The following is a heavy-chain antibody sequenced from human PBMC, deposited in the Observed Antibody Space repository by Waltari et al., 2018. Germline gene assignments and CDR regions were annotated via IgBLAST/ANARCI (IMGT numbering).Heavy chain of an antibody. D-gene: IGHD4-17*01. CDR3: ARAATGDYTLQY. CDR2: IYHSGST. J-gene: IGHJ4*02. V-gene: IGHV4-38-2*01. CDR1: GSSISSGYY. Sequence: QVQLQESGPGLVKPSETLSLTCAVSGSSISSGYYWGWIRQPPGKGLEWIGSIYHSGSTYYNPSLKSRVTISVDTSKNQFSLKLSSVTAADTAVYYCARAATGDYTLQYWGQGTLVTVSS.